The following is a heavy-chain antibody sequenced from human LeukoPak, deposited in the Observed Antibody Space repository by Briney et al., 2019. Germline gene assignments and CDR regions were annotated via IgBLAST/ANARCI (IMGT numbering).Heavy chain of an antibody. Sequence: PSETLSLTCTVSGGSISSGGYYWRWIRQHPGKGLEWIGYIYYSGSTYYNPSLKSRVTISVDTSKNQFSLKLSSVTAADTAVYYCVCGERIAANYYYGMDVWGQGTTVTVSS. D-gene: IGHD6-13*01. CDR1: GGSISSGGYY. CDR2: IYYSGST. V-gene: IGHV4-31*03. CDR3: VCGERIAANYYYGMDV. J-gene: IGHJ6*02.